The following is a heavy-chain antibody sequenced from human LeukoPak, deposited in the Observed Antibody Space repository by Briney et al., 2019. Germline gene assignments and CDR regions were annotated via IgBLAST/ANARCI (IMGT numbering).Heavy chain of an antibody. CDR2: MNPNSGNT. CDR3: ARVDCSSTSCLVYYGMDV. V-gene: IGHV1-8*01. Sequence: ASVKVSCKASGYTFTSYDINWVRQATGPGLEWMGWMNPNSGNTGYAQKFQGRVTMTRNTSISTAYMELSSLRSEDTAVYYCARVDCSSTSCLVYYGMDVWGQGTTVTVSS. D-gene: IGHD2-2*01. CDR1: GYTFTSYD. J-gene: IGHJ6*02.